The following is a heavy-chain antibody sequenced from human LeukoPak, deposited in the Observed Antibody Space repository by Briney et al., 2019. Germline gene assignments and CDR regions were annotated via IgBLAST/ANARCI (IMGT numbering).Heavy chain of an antibody. CDR3: ARQRLLWFGESNSGFDY. J-gene: IGHJ4*02. Sequence: PSETLSLTCTVSGRSISSYYWNWIRQPPGKGLEWIGYIYYSGSTDYNPSLKSRVSMSVDASKNQFSLKLSSVTATDTAVYYCARQRLLWFGESNSGFDYWGQGTLVTVSS. V-gene: IGHV4-59*08. CDR2: IYYSGST. CDR1: GRSISSYY. D-gene: IGHD3-10*01.